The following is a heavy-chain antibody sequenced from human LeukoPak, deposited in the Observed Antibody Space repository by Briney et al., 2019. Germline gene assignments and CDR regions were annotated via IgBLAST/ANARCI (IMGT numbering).Heavy chain of an antibody. CDR1: GFTFSSYA. J-gene: IGHJ4*02. Sequence: PGGSLRLSCAATGFTFSSYAMSWVRQAPGKGLEWVSAISGSGGSTYYADSVKGRFTISRDNSKNTLYLQMNSLRAEDTAVYYCASFPGSGSYVDYWGQGTLVTVSS. V-gene: IGHV3-23*01. CDR2: ISGSGGST. CDR3: ASFPGSGSYVDY. D-gene: IGHD3-10*01.